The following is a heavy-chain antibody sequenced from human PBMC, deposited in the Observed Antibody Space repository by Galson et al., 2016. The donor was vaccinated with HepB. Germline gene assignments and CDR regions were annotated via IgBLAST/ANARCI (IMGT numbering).Heavy chain of an antibody. D-gene: IGHD2-2*02. CDR2: VIPVFPTI. CDR1: GGTFSSHA. Sequence: SVKVSCKASGGTFSSHAINWVRQAPGRGLEWMGGVIPVFPTINYAQRFQGRITIIADKSTSTAYMELSSLRPEDTALYFCARGNNPVAVVPASIPGHAFDIWGQGTMVTVSS. CDR3: ARGNNPVAVVPASIPGHAFDI. J-gene: IGHJ3*02. V-gene: IGHV1-69*06.